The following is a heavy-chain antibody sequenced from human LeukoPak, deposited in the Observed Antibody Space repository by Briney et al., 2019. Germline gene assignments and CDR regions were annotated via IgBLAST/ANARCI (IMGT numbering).Heavy chain of an antibody. V-gene: IGHV3-21*01. J-gene: IGHJ5*01. Sequence: GGSLRLSCAASGVTFSSYGMHWVRQAPGKGLEWVSSISSSSSYIYYADSVKGRFTISRDNAKNSLYLQMNSLRAEDTAVYYCARAEGSSWYACWGQGTLVTVSS. D-gene: IGHD6-13*01. CDR2: ISSSSSYI. CDR3: ARAEGSSWYAC. CDR1: GVTFSSYG.